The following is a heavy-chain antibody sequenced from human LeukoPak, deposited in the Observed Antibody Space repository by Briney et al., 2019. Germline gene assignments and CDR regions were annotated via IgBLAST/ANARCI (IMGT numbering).Heavy chain of an antibody. Sequence: PSETLSLTCAVYGGPFSGYYWSWIRQAPGKGLEWVSYISSSSSYTNYADSVKGRFTISRDNAKNSLYLQMNSLRAEDTAVYYCARGKAAAGYSYGPDYWGQGTLVTVSS. CDR3: ARGKAAAGYSYGPDY. J-gene: IGHJ4*02. CDR1: GGPFSGYY. CDR2: ISSSSSYT. V-gene: IGHV3-11*06. D-gene: IGHD5-18*01.